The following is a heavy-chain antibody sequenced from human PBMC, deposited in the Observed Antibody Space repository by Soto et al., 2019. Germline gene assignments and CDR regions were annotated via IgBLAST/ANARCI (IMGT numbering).Heavy chain of an antibody. CDR2: ISYDGSNK. CDR1: GFTFSSYG. D-gene: IGHD3-3*01. J-gene: IGHJ3*02. CDR3: AKEGDGYNFWEIPPGAFDI. V-gene: IGHV3-30*18. Sequence: QVQLVESGGGVVQPGRSLRLSCAASGFTFSSYGMHWVRQAPGKGLEWVAVISYDGSNKYYADSVKGRFTISRDNSKNTLYLQMNSLRAEDTAVYYCAKEGDGYNFWEIPPGAFDIWGQGTMVTVSS.